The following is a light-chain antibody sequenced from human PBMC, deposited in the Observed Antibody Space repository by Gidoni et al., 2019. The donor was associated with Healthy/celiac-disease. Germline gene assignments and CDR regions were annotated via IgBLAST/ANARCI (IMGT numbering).Light chain of an antibody. CDR1: QSVSSY. J-gene: IGKJ1*01. Sequence: EIVFTQSPATLSLSPGERATLSCRASQSVSSYLAWYQQNPGPAPRLRIYDASNRATGIPARFSGSGSGTDFALTISSLGPEDFAFYYCQQRSNWPPTWTFGQGTKVEIK. V-gene: IGKV3-11*01. CDR2: DAS. CDR3: QQRSNWPPTWT.